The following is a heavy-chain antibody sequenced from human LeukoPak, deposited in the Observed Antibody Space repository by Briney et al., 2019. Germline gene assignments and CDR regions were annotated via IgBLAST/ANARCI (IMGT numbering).Heavy chain of an antibody. CDR3: ARRKSGYYGGFDY. Sequence: SETLSPTCAVYGGSFSGYYWSWIRQPPGKGLEWIGEINHSGSTNYNPSLKSRVTISVHTSKNQFSLKLSSVTAADTAVYYCARRKSGYYGGFDYWGQGTLVTVSS. D-gene: IGHD3-22*01. V-gene: IGHV4-34*01. J-gene: IGHJ4*02. CDR1: GGSFSGYY. CDR2: INHSGST.